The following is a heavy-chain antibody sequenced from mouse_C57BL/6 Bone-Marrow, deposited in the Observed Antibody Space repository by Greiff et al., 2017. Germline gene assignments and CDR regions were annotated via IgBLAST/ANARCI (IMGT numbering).Heavy chain of an antibody. J-gene: IGHJ4*01. CDR1: GYTFTSCW. Sequence: QVQLQQPGAELVKPGASVKLSCKASGYTFTSCWMQWVKQRPGQGLEWIGEIDPSDSYTNYNQKFKGKATLTVDTSSSTAYMQLSSLTSEDSAVYYCASSSLYYYAMDYWGQGTSVTVSS. D-gene: IGHD1-1*01. CDR3: ASSSLYYYAMDY. CDR2: IDPSDSYT. V-gene: IGHV1-50*01.